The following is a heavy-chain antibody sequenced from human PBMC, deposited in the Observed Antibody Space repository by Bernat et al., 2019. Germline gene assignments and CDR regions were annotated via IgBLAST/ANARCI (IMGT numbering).Heavy chain of an antibody. D-gene: IGHD2-21*02. Sequence: VQLVESGGGLVKPGGSLRLSCAASGFTFSSYSMNWVRQAPGKGLEWVSSISSSSSYIYYADSVKGRFTISRDNAKNSLYLQMNSLRAEDTAVYYCAREFMTLYWYFDLWGRGTLVTVSS. CDR1: GFTFSSYS. CDR2: ISSSSSYI. V-gene: IGHV3-21*01. CDR3: AREFMTLYWYFDL. J-gene: IGHJ2*01.